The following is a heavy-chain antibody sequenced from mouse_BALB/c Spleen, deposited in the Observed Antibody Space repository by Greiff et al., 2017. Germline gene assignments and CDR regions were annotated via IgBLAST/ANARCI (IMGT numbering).Heavy chain of an antibody. V-gene: IGHV1-4*01. D-gene: IGHD2-3*01. CDR1: GYTFTSYT. CDR3: ARDGYYPFAY. CDR2: INPSSGYT. Sequence: QVQLQQSGAELARPGASVKMSCKASGYTFTSYTMHWVKQRPGQGLEWIGYINPSSGYTNYNQKFKGKATLTADKSSSTAYMQLSSLTSENSAVYFCARDGYYPFAYWGQGTLVTVSA. J-gene: IGHJ3*01.